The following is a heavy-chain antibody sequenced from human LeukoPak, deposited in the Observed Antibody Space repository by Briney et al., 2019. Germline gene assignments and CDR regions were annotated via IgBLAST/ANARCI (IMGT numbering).Heavy chain of an antibody. CDR3: AKCPRYCSGGSCYSERYFQH. J-gene: IGHJ1*01. D-gene: IGHD2-15*01. CDR2: ISGSGGST. V-gene: IGHV3-23*01. CDR1: GFTFSSYA. Sequence: GSLRLSCAASGFTFSSYAMSWVRQAPGKGLEWVSAISGSGGSTYYADSVKGRFTISRDNSKNTLYLQMNSLRAEDTAVYYCAKCPRYCSGGSCYSERYFQHWGQGTLVTVSS.